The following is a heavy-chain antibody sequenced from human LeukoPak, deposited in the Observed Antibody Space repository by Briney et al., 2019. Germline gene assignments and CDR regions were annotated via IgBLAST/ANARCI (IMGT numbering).Heavy chain of an antibody. Sequence: ASVKVSCKASGYTFTSYYMHWVRQAPGQGLEWMGIINPSGGSTSYAQKFQGRVTMTRDTSTSTVYMELSSLRSEDTAVYYCARDGRIEQLVRAGPLDYWGQGTLVTVSS. CDR2: INPSGGST. J-gene: IGHJ4*02. CDR3: ARDGRIEQLVRAGPLDY. CDR1: GYTFTSYY. D-gene: IGHD6-6*01. V-gene: IGHV1-46*01.